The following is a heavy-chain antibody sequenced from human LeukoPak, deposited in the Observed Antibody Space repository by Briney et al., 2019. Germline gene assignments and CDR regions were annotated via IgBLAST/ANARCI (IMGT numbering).Heavy chain of an antibody. CDR3: VRELYTSMSPFDY. D-gene: IGHD5-18*01. Sequence: SETLSLTCTVSGGSIRSYYWSWIRQPPGKGLEWIAYISQSGTTNYNPSLKSRVTISIDMSKNPSSLNLNSVTAADTAVYYCVRELYTSMSPFDYWGQGTLVTVSS. V-gene: IGHV4-4*08. CDR2: ISQSGTT. J-gene: IGHJ4*02. CDR1: GGSIRSYY.